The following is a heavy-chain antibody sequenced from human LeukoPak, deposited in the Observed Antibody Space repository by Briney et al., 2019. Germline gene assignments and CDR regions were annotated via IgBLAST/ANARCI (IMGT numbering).Heavy chain of an antibody. J-gene: IGHJ4*02. V-gene: IGHV4-59*01. Sequence: SETLSLTCTVSGGSISSYYWSWIRQPPGKGLEWIGYIYYSGSTNYNPSLKSRVTISVDTSKNQFSLKLSSVTAADTAVYYCARSSLYSSPDYFDYWGQGTLVTVSS. D-gene: IGHD6-13*01. CDR1: GGSISSYY. CDR3: ARSSLYSSPDYFDY. CDR2: IYYSGST.